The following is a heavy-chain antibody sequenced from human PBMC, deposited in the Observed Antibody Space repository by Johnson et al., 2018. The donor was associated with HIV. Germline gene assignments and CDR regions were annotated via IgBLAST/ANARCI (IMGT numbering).Heavy chain of an antibody. CDR3: AKDLGNWDSPRSAFDM. CDR2: ISYDGSEK. CDR1: GFTFSSYA. V-gene: IGHV3-30*04. J-gene: IGHJ3*02. Sequence: QVQLVESGGGVVQPGRSLRLSCAASGFTFSSYAMHWVRQAPGKGLEWVAVISYDGSEKYFADSVKGRFTISRDSSKNTLYLQMNSLRAEDTAVYYCAKDLGNWDSPRSAFDMWGQGTMVTVSS. D-gene: IGHD1/OR15-1a*01.